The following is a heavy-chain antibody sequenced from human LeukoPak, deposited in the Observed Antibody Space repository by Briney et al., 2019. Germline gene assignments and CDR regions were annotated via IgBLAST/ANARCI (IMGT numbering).Heavy chain of an antibody. D-gene: IGHD6-19*01. V-gene: IGHV4-59*08. Sequence: SETLSLTCTASGRSVSSYYRSWVRQPPGKGLEWIGYIYHSGSTNYNPSLKSRVTISVDTSKNQFFLKLSSVTAEDTAVYYCARHWMVGTIDFGGQGTRVTVSS. J-gene: IGHJ4*02. CDR1: GRSVSSYY. CDR2: IYHSGST. CDR3: ARHWMVGTIDF.